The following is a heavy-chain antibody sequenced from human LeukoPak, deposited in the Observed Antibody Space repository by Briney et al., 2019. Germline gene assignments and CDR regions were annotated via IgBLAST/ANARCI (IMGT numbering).Heavy chain of an antibody. V-gene: IGHV3-23*01. CDR1: GFTFSSYA. CDR3: AKFTVIVVVTRRWAD. CDR2: ISGSGGST. D-gene: IGHD3-22*01. Sequence: GGSLRLSCAASGFTFSSYAMSWVRQAPGKGLEWVSAISGSGGSTYYADSVKGRFTISRDNSKNTLYLQMNSPRAEDTAVYYCAKFTVIVVVTRRWADWGQGTLVTVSS. J-gene: IGHJ4*02.